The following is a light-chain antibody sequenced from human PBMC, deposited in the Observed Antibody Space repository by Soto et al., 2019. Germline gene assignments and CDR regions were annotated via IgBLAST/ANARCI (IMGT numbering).Light chain of an antibody. J-gene: IGKJ5*01. CDR3: KQYNSYPIT. V-gene: IGKV1-5*03. Sequence: DIQMTQSPSTLSASVGDRVTITCRASQSISSWLAWYQQKPGKAPKLLIYKASSLESGVPSMFSSSGSGTEFTLTISSLQPDDFAFYFCKQYNSYPITFGQGTRLEIK. CDR2: KAS. CDR1: QSISSW.